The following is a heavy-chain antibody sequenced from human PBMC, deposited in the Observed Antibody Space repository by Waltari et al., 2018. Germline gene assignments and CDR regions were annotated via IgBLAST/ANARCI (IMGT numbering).Heavy chain of an antibody. CDR3: ARGAEGAGSYGD. D-gene: IGHD3-10*01. V-gene: IGHV1-69*05. Sequence: QVQLVQSGAEVKKPGSSVKVSCKASGGTFSSYAISWGRQAPGQGLEWRGVIIRISGKEKYEQKLQGRGTITTNETTITAYMELSSLRSEDTAVYYCARGAEGAGSYGDWGQGTLVTVSA. CDR1: GGTFSSYA. J-gene: IGHJ4*02. CDR2: IIRISGKE.